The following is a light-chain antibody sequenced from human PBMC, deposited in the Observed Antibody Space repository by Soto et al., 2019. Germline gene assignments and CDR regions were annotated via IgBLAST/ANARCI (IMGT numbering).Light chain of an antibody. CDR1: SSHVGGYNY. CDR3: CSYAGDYTFV. Sequence: QSALTQPRSVSGSPGQSVTLSCTGTSSHVGGYNYVTWYQQYPGKAPKVMIYDVKTRPSGVPDRFSGSKSGNTASLTISGLQAEDEADYYCCSYAGDYTFVFGTGTKLTVL. CDR2: DVK. J-gene: IGLJ1*01. V-gene: IGLV2-11*01.